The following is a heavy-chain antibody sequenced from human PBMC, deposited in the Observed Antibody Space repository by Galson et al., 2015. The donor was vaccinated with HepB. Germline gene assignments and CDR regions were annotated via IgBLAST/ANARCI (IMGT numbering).Heavy chain of an antibody. CDR3: ARGSATYGWFDP. D-gene: IGHD2-2*01. CDR2: IWYDGSNK. V-gene: IGHV3-33*08. CDR1: GFTFSSYG. Sequence: SLRLSCAASGFTFSSYGMHWVRQAPGKGLEWVAVIWYDGSNKYYADSVKGRFTISRDNSKNTLYLQMNSLRAEDTAVYYCARGSATYGWFDPWGQGTLVTVSS. J-gene: IGHJ5*02.